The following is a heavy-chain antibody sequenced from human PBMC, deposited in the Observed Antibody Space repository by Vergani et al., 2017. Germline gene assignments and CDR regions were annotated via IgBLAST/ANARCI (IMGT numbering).Heavy chain of an antibody. CDR3: ARQSTFCGGDCFSVAVED. D-gene: IGHD2-21*02. Sequence: EVRLVQSGAVVKKSGASLKISCQASGYTFTNDWIGWVRQLPGEGFEWMGVIYPDDSVAKYSPSFQGRLTLSVDLSISTAYLHWKSLEASVSAMYYCARQSTFCGGDCFSVAVEDWGQGTMVTVSS. V-gene: IGHV5-51*01. CDR2: IYPDDSVA. CDR1: GYTFTNDW. J-gene: IGHJ3*01.